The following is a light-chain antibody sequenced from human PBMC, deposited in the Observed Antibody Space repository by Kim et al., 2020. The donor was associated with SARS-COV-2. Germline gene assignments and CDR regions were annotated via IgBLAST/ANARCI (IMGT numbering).Light chain of an antibody. CDR1: QDISKL. J-gene: IGKJ1*01. CDR2: RAY. V-gene: IGKV1-27*01. CDR3: QRYNTAPWT. Sequence: GDRVTITSRSSQDISKLLAWYQQKPGKAPNLLIFRAYVLQSGVPSRFSGGGSGTDFTLTISSLQPEDVATYYCQRYNTAPWTFGQGTKVDIK.